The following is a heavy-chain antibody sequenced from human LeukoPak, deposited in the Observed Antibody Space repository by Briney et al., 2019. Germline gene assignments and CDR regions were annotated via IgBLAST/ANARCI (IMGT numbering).Heavy chain of an antibody. CDR3: ARDHYYDSSGYYRNWFDP. D-gene: IGHD3-22*01. J-gene: IGHJ5*02. CDR1: GGTFSSYA. Sequence: SVKVSCKASGGTFSSYAISWVRQAPGQGLEWMGGIIPIFGTANYAQKFRGRVTITTDESTSTAYMELSSLRSEDTAVYYCARDHYYDSSGYYRNWFDPWGQGTLVTVSS. V-gene: IGHV1-69*05. CDR2: IIPIFGTA.